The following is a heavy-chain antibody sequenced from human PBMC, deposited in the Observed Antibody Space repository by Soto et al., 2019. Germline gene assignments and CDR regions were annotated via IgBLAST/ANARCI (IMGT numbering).Heavy chain of an antibody. V-gene: IGHV3-30*18. D-gene: IGHD3-10*01. Sequence: PGGSLRLSCAAPGFTFSSYGMHWVRQAPGKGLEWVVVISYDGSNKYYADSVKGRFTISRDNSKNTLYLQMNSLRAEDTAVYYCAKGGDYYGSGSYYSHYYYYYGMDVWGQGTTVTVSS. J-gene: IGHJ6*02. CDR3: AKGGDYYGSGSYYSHYYYYYGMDV. CDR2: ISYDGSNK. CDR1: GFTFSSYG.